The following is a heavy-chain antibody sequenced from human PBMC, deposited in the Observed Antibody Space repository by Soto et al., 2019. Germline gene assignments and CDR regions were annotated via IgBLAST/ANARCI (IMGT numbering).Heavy chain of an antibody. D-gene: IGHD6-13*01. V-gene: IGHV1-18*01. CDR2: ISAYNGNT. CDR1: GYTFTSYG. J-gene: IGHJ4*02. CDR3: ALEVAAAGTPVFDY. Sequence: QVQLVQSGAEVKKPGASVKVSCKASGYTFTSYGISWVRQAPGQGLEWMGWISAYNGNTNYAQKLQGRVTMTTDTXXSTAYMELRSLRSDDTAVYYCALEVAAAGTPVFDYWGQGTLVTVSS.